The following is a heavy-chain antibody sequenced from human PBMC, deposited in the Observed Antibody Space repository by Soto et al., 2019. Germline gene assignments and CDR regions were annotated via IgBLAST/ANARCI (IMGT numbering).Heavy chain of an antibody. Sequence: ASVKVSCKASGYIFTSYNINWVRQAPGQGLEWMGWINPNSGGTNYAQKFQGWVTMTRDTSISTAYMELSRLRSDDTAVYYCARSSYRILVGATSPYYWGQGTLVTVSS. CDR1: GYIFTSYN. CDR3: ARSSYRILVGATSPYY. V-gene: IGHV1-2*04. D-gene: IGHD1-26*01. CDR2: INPNSGGT. J-gene: IGHJ4*02.